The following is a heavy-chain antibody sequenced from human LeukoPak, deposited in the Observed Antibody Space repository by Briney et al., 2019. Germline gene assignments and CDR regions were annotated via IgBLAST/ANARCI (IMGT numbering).Heavy chain of an antibody. D-gene: IGHD2-15*01. V-gene: IGHV3-33*01. CDR3: ARAGGYCSGGSCYRGYSWFDP. Sequence: GALRLSCAASGFTFSSYGMHWVRQAPGKGLEWVAVIWYDGSNKYYADSVKGRFTISRDNSKNTLYLQMNSLRAEDTAVYYCARAGGYCSGGSCYRGYSWFDPWGQGTLVTVSS. CDR2: IWYDGSNK. CDR1: GFTFSSYG. J-gene: IGHJ5*02.